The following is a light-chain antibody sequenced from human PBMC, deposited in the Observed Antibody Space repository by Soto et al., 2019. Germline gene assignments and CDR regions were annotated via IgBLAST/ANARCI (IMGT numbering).Light chain of an antibody. J-gene: IGLJ1*01. Sequence: QSVLSQPASVSGSPGQSITISCTGSASDVGSYNLVSWYQHNPGKAPKLMIYDVSNRPSGVSSRFSGSKSGNTASLSISGLQAEDEADYYCSSYTSSSTLVFGTGTKLTVL. V-gene: IGLV2-14*02. CDR3: SSYTSSSTLV. CDR2: DVS. CDR1: ASDVGSYNL.